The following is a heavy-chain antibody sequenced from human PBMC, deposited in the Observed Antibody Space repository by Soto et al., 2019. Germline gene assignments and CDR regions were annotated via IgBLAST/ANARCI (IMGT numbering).Heavy chain of an antibody. CDR1: GFTFSSYA. V-gene: IGHV3-23*01. CDR2: ISGSGDST. D-gene: IGHD6-13*01. CDR3: AKDRDGAAAGPTKFYGMDV. J-gene: IGHJ6*02. Sequence: GGSLRLSCAASGFTFSSYAMSWVRQAPGKGLEWVSVISGSGDSTYYADSVRGRFTISRDNSKNTLYLQMNSQRAEDTAVYYCAKDRDGAAAGPTKFYGMDVWGQGTTVTVSS.